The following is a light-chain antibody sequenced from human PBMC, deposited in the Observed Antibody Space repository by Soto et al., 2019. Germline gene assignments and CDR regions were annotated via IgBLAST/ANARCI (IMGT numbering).Light chain of an antibody. J-gene: IGLJ2*01. CDR3: SSYSNTLRV. V-gene: IGLV2-14*01. CDR2: DVS. CDR1: SSDVGGY. Sequence: QSALTQPASVSGSPGQSITISCTGTSSDVGGYVSWYQQHPGKAPKLMIYDVSNRPSGVSNRFSGSKSGNTASLTISGLHAEDEADYYCSSYSNTLRVFGGGTKLTVL.